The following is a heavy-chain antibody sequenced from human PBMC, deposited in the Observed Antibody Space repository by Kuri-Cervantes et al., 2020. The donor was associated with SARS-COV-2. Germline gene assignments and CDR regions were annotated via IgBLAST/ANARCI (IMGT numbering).Heavy chain of an antibody. CDR1: GYTLTELS. CDR3: ARSLIVGATTPYNWFDP. J-gene: IGHJ5*02. CDR2: FDPEDGET. D-gene: IGHD1-26*01. Sequence: ASVKVSCKVSGYTLTELSMHWVRQAPGKGLEWMGGFDPEDGETIYAQKFQGRVTMTEDTSTDTAYMELSSLRSEDTAVYYCARSLIVGATTPYNWFDPWGQGTLVTVSS. V-gene: IGHV1-24*01.